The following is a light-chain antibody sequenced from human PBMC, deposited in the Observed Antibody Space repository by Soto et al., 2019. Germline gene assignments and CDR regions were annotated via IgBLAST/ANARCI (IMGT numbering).Light chain of an antibody. V-gene: IGKV1-33*01. CDR3: QQYDSVFT. J-gene: IGKJ5*01. CDR1: QGITNY. CDR2: GAS. Sequence: DIQVTQSPSSLSASVGDRVTITCQASQGITNYLNLYQQKPGKAPKLLIYGASNLETGGPSMFSGSGSGTDFTFTISNLQAEYSATYFCQQYDSVFTYGQGTRVESK.